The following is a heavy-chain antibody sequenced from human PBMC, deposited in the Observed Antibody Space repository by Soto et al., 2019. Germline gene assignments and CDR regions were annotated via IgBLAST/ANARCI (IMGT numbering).Heavy chain of an antibody. Sequence: QVQLVESGGGVVQPGRSLRLSCAASGFTFSSYAMHWVRQAPGKGLEWVAVISYDGSNKYYADSVKGRFTISRDNSKNTLYMQMSSLRDEDTALYYCARDFTTGNDFCSGYYTVYYYYYGMDVWGQGTTVNVSS. D-gene: IGHD3-3*01. CDR1: GFTFSSYA. V-gene: IGHV3-30-3*01. CDR2: ISYDGSNK. CDR3: ARDFTTGNDFCSGYYTVYYYYYGMDV. J-gene: IGHJ6*02.